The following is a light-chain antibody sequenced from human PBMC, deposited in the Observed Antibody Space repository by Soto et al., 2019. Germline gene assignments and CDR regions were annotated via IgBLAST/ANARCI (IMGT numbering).Light chain of an antibody. Sequence: DIQMTQSPSTLSASVGDRVTITCRASQSIHRWVAWYQQKPGKVPKVLIYDATTLETGVPSRFSGGGSGTEFTLTISSLQPDDFATYFCQPYDTYSGTFGQGTKV. CDR3: QPYDTYSGT. CDR1: QSIHRW. V-gene: IGKV1-5*01. CDR2: DAT. J-gene: IGKJ1*01.